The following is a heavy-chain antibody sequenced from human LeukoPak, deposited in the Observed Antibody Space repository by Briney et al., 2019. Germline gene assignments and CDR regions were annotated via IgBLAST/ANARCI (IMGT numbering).Heavy chain of an antibody. CDR1: GFTFSNYG. CDR2: IWYDGSNK. Sequence: QAGRSLRLSCAASGFTFSNYGMDWVRQAPGKGLEWVALIWYDGSNKYYTDSVKGRLTISRDNSKDTLFLQMNSLRAEDTAVYYCAREGPRGNSQFDYWGQGTLVTVST. CDR3: AREGPRGNSQFDY. D-gene: IGHD2/OR15-2a*01. V-gene: IGHV3-33*01. J-gene: IGHJ4*02.